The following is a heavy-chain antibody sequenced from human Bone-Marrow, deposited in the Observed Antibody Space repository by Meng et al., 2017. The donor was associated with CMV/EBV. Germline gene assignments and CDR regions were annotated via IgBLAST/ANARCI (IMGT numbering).Heavy chain of an antibody. D-gene: IGHD1-26*01. CDR3: ASQVGAFDY. Sequence: ESLKISCAASGFTVSSNEMSWVRQAPGKGLEWVSSISGGSTYYADSRKGRFTISRDNSKNTLYLQMNSLRAEDTAVYYCASQVGAFDYWGQGTLVTVSS. CDR2: ISGGST. CDR1: GFTVSSNE. J-gene: IGHJ4*02. V-gene: IGHV3-38*03.